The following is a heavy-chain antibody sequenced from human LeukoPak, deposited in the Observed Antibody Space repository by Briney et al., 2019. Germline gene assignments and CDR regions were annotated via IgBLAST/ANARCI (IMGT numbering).Heavy chain of an antibody. Sequence: SETLSLTCAVSGGSISSSNWWSWVRQPPGKGLEWIGEIYHSGSTNYNPSLKSRVTISVDKSRNQFSLKLSSVTAADTAVYYCASTPTYYDYVWGSYRPFVVWGQGTLVTVSS. V-gene: IGHV4-4*02. CDR2: IYHSGST. J-gene: IGHJ4*02. CDR3: ASTPTYYDYVWGSYRPFVV. CDR1: GGSISSSNW. D-gene: IGHD3-16*02.